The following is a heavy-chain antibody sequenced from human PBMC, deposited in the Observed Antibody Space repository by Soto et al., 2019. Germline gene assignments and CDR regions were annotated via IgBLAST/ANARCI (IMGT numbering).Heavy chain of an antibody. V-gene: IGHV1-18*01. J-gene: IGHJ6*02. CDR3: ARGGYYDSSGSRNYYYYGMNV. D-gene: IGHD3-22*01. CDR2: ISAYDGNT. Sequence: SWARQAPGQGLEWLRWISAYDGNTKYAQILQGRVSLTTDTSTNTAYMELRSLRSDDTAMYFCARGGYYDSSGSRNYYYYGMNVWGQGTTVTVSS.